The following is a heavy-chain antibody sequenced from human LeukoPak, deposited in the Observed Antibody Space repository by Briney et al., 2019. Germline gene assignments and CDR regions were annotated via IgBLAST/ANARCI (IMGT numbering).Heavy chain of an antibody. CDR2: VYYSGST. D-gene: IGHD3-10*01. CDR1: GGSITSYY. CDR3: AATAGRPSPFDI. J-gene: IGHJ3*02. Sequence: PSETLSLTCTLSGGSITSYYWSWIRQPPGMGLERIGHVYYSGSTKYNPTLQNRVTISVDTSKSHFSLKLSSVTAADTAVYYCAATAGRPSPFDIWGQGTMVTVSS. V-gene: IGHV4-59*01.